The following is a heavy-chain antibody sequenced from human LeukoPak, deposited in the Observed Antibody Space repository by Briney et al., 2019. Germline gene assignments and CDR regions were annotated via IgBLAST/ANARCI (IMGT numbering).Heavy chain of an antibody. D-gene: IGHD3-3*01. Sequence: PSETLSLTCAISGGSISSGGYSWSWIRQPPGKGLEWIGYIYHSGSTYYNPSLKSRVTISVDRSKNQFSLKLSSVTAADTAVYYCARGPYYDFWSGYFNWFDPWGQGTLVTVSS. J-gene: IGHJ5*02. CDR1: GGSISSGGYS. CDR2: IYHSGST. V-gene: IGHV4-30-2*01. CDR3: ARGPYYDFWSGYFNWFDP.